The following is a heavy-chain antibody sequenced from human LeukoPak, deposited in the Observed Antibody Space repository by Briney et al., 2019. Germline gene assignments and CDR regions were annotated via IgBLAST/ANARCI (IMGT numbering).Heavy chain of an antibody. CDR1: GGSISSYY. Sequence: SETLSLTCTVSGGSISSYYWSWIRQPPGKGLEWIGYNYYSGSTNYNPSLKSRLTISVDTSKNQLSLKLSSVTAADTAVYYCARAQSGSSYYFDYWGQGNLVTVSS. CDR2: NYYSGST. J-gene: IGHJ4*02. D-gene: IGHD1-26*01. CDR3: ARAQSGSSYYFDY. V-gene: IGHV4-59*01.